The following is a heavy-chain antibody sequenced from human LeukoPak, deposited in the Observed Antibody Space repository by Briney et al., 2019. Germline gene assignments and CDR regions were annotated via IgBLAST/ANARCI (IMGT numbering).Heavy chain of an antibody. J-gene: IGHJ6*04. CDR1: GFTFSSYT. D-gene: IGHD3-10*02. CDR3: AELGITMIGGV. V-gene: IGHV3-21*01. CDR2: ISSSSSYI. Sequence: PAGSLRLSCAASGFTFSSYTMNWVRQAPGKELQWVSSISSSSSYIYYADSVKGRFTISRDNAKNPLYLQMNSLRAEDTAVYYCAELGITMIGGVWGKGTTVTISS.